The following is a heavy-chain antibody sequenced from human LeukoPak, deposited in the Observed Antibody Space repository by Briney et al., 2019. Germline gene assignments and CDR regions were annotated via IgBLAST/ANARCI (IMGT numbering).Heavy chain of an antibody. D-gene: IGHD3-10*01. CDR1: GGSFSGYY. J-gene: IGHJ6*03. CDR3: ARQRRVRGAKEVYYYYYYYMDV. Sequence: PSETLSLTCAVYGGSFSGYYWGWIRQPPGKGLEWIGSIYYSGSTYYNPSLKSRVTISVDTSKNQFSLKLSSVTAADTAVYYCARQRRVRGAKEVYYYYYYYMDVWGKGTTVTISS. V-gene: IGHV4-34*01. CDR2: IYYSGST.